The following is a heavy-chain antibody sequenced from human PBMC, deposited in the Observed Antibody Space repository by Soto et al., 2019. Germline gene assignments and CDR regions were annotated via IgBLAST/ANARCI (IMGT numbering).Heavy chain of an antibody. D-gene: IGHD5-18*01. V-gene: IGHV3-33*01. CDR2: IWYDGSNK. J-gene: IGHJ4*02. CDR3: ARDRSLRKARVDGTAMAHPVDY. Sequence: GGSLRLSCAASGFTFSSYGMHWVRQAPGKGLEWVAVIWYDGSNKYYADSVKGRFTISRDNSKNTLYLQMNSLRAEDTAVYYCARDRSLRKARVDGTAMAHPVDYWGQGTLVTVSS. CDR1: GFTFSSYG.